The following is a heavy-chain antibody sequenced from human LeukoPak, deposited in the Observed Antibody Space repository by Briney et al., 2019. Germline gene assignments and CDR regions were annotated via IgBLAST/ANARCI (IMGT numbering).Heavy chain of an antibody. CDR3: ARDDVLSLGISFDL. CDR1: GFTFSSYS. D-gene: IGHD3-10*02. J-gene: IGHJ2*01. CDR2: ISSSGSSI. V-gene: IGHV3-48*04. Sequence: SGGSLRLSCAASGFTFSSYSMNWVRQAPGKGLEWVSYISSSGSSIYYADSVEGRFTISRDNAKNSLYLQMNSLRAGDTAVYYCARDDVLSLGISFDLWGRGTLVTVSS.